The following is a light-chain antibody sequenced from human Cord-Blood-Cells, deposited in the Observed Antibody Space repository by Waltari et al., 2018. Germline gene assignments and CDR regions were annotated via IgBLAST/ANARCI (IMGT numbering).Light chain of an antibody. V-gene: IGLV2-23*01. CDR1: SSDVGSYNL. Sequence: QSALTQSASVSGSPGQSITISCTGTSSDVGSYNLVPWYQQHPGKAPKLMIYEGSKRPSGVSNRFSGSKSGNTASLTISGLQAEDEADYYCCSYAGSSTSWVFGGGTKLTVL. CDR3: CSYAGSSTSWV. J-gene: IGLJ3*02. CDR2: EGS.